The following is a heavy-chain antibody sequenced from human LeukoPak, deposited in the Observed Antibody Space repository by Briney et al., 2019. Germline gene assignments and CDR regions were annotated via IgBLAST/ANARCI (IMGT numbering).Heavy chain of an antibody. J-gene: IGHJ6*03. CDR1: GGSISSYY. CDR3: ARERLYYDILTGYDSYYYYYMDV. Sequence: SETLSLTCTVSGGSISSYYWSWIRQPAGKGLEWIGRIYTSGSTNYNPSLKSRVTMSVDTSKNQFSLKLSSVTAADSAVYYCARERLYYDILTGYDSYYYYYMDVWGKGTTVTVSS. V-gene: IGHV4-4*07. D-gene: IGHD3-9*01. CDR2: IYTSGST.